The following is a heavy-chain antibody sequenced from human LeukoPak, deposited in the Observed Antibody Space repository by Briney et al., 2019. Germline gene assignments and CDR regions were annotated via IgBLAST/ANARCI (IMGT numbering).Heavy chain of an antibody. D-gene: IGHD1-26*01. V-gene: IGHV1-69*13. Sequence: SVKVSCKASGGTFSSYAISWVRQAPGQGLEWMGGIIPIFGTANYAQKFQGRVTITADESTSTACMELSSLRSEDTAVYYCARDREDSGSYYARVGDAFDIWGQGTMVTVSS. J-gene: IGHJ3*02. CDR2: IIPIFGTA. CDR1: GGTFSSYA. CDR3: ARDREDSGSYYARVGDAFDI.